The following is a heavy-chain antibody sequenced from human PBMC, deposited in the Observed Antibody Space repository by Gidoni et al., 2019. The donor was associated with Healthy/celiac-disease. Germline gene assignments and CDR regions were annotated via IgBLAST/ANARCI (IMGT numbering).Heavy chain of an antibody. Sequence: EVQLVESGGGLVKPGGSLRLSCAASGFTFSNAWMNWVRQSPGKGLEWVGRIKSKTDGGTTDYAAPVKGRFTISRDDSKNTLYLQMNSLKTEDTAVYYCTTDPVAYYYYGMDVWGQGTTVTVSS. V-gene: IGHV3-15*07. CDR2: IKSKTDGGTT. CDR1: GFTFSNAW. D-gene: IGHD5-12*01. CDR3: TTDPVAYYYYGMDV. J-gene: IGHJ6*02.